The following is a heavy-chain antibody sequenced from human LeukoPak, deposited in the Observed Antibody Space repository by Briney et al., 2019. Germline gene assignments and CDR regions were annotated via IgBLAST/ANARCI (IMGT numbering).Heavy chain of an antibody. V-gene: IGHV3-43*02. CDR1: GFTFHDYA. Sequence: GGSLRLSCAASGFTFHDYAMHWVRQAPGKGLEWVSLISGDGVTTYYADSVRGRFTISRDNSRNSLYLQLISLRIEDTAFYYCARDTGSLASGYWGQGTLVTVSS. D-gene: IGHD1-26*01. CDR2: ISGDGVTT. J-gene: IGHJ4*02. CDR3: ARDTGSLASGY.